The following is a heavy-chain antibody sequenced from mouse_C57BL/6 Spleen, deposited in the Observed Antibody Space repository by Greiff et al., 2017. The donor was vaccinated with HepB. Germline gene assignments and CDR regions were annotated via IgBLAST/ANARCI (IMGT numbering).Heavy chain of an antibody. D-gene: IGHD1-1*01. V-gene: IGHV5-17*01. Sequence: EVKLMESGGGLVKPGGSLKLSCAASGFTFSDYGMHWVRQAPEKGLEWVAYISSGSSTIYYADTVKGRFTISRDNAKNTLFLQMTSLRSEDTAMYYCARRRYYYGSSYWYFDVWGTGTTVTVSS. CDR3: ARRRYYYGSSYWYFDV. J-gene: IGHJ1*03. CDR1: GFTFSDYG. CDR2: ISSGSSTI.